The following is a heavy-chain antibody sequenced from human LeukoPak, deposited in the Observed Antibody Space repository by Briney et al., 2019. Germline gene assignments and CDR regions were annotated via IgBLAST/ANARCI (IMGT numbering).Heavy chain of an antibody. CDR3: ARFGIGHYGGSHFDY. Sequence: GGSLRLSCAASGFTFSSYSMNRVRQAPGKGLEWVSSISSSSSYIYYADSVKGRFTISRDNAKNSLYLQMNSLRAEDTAVYYCARFGIGHYGGSHFDYWGQGTLVTVSS. CDR1: GFTFSSYS. V-gene: IGHV3-21*01. D-gene: IGHD4-23*01. CDR2: ISSSSSYI. J-gene: IGHJ4*02.